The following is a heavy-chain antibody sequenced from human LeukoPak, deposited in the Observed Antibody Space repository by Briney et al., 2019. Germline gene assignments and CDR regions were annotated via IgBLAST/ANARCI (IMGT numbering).Heavy chain of an antibody. J-gene: IGHJ4*02. CDR2: IYYSGST. CDR3: ARVTGYMIEDYFDY. D-gene: IGHD3-22*01. Sequence: SETLSLTCTVSGGSISSYYWSWIRQPPGKGLEWIGYIYYSGSTNYNPPLKSRVTISVETSKNQFSLKLSSVTAADTAVYYCARVTGYMIEDYFDYWGQGTLVTVSS. CDR1: GGSISSYY. V-gene: IGHV4-59*01.